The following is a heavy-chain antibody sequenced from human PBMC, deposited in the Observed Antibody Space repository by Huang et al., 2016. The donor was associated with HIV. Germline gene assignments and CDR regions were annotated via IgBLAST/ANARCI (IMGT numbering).Heavy chain of an antibody. CDR1: GGSITDSNYY. J-gene: IGHJ4*02. D-gene: IGHD3-10*01. V-gene: IGHV4-39*01. CDR2: IYYSGDT. Sequence: QLQLQESGPGLVRPSETLSLICTVSGGSITDSNYYWGWIRQPPGKGLAWIGSIYYSGDTDYNPPLKSRVTMSVDTSKNRFSLDIRSVAVADTAIYYCARHFGSWSGYFDSWGQGTLVPVSS. CDR3: ARHFGSWSGYFDS.